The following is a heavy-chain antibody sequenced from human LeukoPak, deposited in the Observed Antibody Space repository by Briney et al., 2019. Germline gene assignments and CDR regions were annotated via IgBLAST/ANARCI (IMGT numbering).Heavy chain of an antibody. CDR3: ASRKLVNDY. V-gene: IGHV4-59*02. Sequence: PSETLSLTCTVSGGSVSDYYWSWIRQSPGKGLEWIGYIYYTGSSSYNPSLRSRVTISADTSKNQSSLKLSSVTAADTAVYYCASRKLVNDYWGQGTLVTVSS. J-gene: IGHJ4*01. CDR1: GGSVSDYY. CDR2: IYYTGSS. D-gene: IGHD2-8*02.